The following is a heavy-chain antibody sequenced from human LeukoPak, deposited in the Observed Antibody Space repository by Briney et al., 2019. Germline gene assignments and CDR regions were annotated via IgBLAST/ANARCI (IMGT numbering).Heavy chain of an antibody. D-gene: IGHD3-22*01. Sequence: PSETLSLTCTVSGGSISSSYYYWGWIRQPPGKGLEWIGSIYYSGSTYYNPSLKSRVTISVDTSQNQFSLKLSSVTAADTAVYYCARSSGYYPQWAFDIWGQGTMVTVSS. CDR2: IYYSGST. J-gene: IGHJ3*02. CDR3: ARSSGYYPQWAFDI. CDR1: GGSISSSYYY. V-gene: IGHV4-39*01.